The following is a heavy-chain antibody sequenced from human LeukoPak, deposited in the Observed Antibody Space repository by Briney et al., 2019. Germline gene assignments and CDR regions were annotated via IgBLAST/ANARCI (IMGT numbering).Heavy chain of an antibody. CDR3: ARENSGSYREFDY. J-gene: IGHJ4*02. D-gene: IGHD1-26*01. CDR2: IYTSGST. CDR1: GGSISSYY. Sequence: PSETLSLTSTVSGGSISSYYWSWIRQPAGKGLERIGRIYTSGSTNYNASLKSRVSMSVDTSKNQFCLKLSSVTAADTAVFYCARENSGSYREFDYWGQGTLVTVSS. V-gene: IGHV4-4*07.